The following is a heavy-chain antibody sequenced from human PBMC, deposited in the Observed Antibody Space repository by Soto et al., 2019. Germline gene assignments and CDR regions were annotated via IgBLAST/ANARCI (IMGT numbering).Heavy chain of an antibody. D-gene: IGHD3-3*01. CDR1: GFTFSSYA. V-gene: IGHV3-23*01. CDR3: AKDASSGITSFYS. J-gene: IGHJ2*01. CDR2: VSGSAGST. Sequence: EVQLLESGGGLVQPGGSLRLSCAASGFTFSSYAMSWVRQAPGKGLEWVSVVSGSAGSTYYADSVKGRFTISRDNSKNTLYLQMNSLRAEDTAVYYCAKDASSGITSFYSWGRGTVVTVSS.